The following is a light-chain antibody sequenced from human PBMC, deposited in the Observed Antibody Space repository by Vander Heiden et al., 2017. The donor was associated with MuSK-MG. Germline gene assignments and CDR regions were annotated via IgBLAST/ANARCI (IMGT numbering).Light chain of an antibody. J-gene: IGLJ2*01. CDR3: AAWDDSLSGVV. CDR1: RSNIGRNY. V-gene: IGLV1-47*01. CDR2: RIN. Sequence: QSVLPQPPSASGTPGQRVTISCSGRRSNIGRNYVYWYQQLPGTAPKPLSYRINQRPSGVPDRFSGSKSGTSASLAISGLRSEDEADYYCAAWDDSLSGVVFGGGTKLTVL.